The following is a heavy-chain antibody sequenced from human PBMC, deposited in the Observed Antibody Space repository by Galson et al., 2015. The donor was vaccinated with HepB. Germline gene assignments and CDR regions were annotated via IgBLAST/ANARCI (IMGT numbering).Heavy chain of an antibody. CDR2: IYYSGRS. CDR1: GGSISSGAYY. V-gene: IGHV4-31*03. J-gene: IGHJ4*02. D-gene: IGHD4-23*01. Sequence: TLSLTCTVSGGSISSGAYYWNWIRQYPGKGLEWIGYIYYSGRSDYNPSLKSRVFISVDTSKNQFSLKLHSVTAADTAVYYCARSLMTTVATAWGQGTLVTVSS. CDR3: ARSLMTTVATA.